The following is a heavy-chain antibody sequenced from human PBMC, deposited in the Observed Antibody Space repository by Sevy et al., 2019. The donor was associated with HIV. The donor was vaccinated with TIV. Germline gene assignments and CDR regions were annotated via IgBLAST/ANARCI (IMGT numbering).Heavy chain of an antibody. Sequence: GGSLRLSCAASGFTFSDAWMSWVRQAPGKGLEWVGRIKSKTDGGTADYAAPVKGRFIISSDDSKNKLYLQTNSLKTEDTAVYYCTSSSGSSETGYYFDYWGQGTLVTVSS. CDR2: IKSKTDGGTA. CDR1: GFTFSDAW. V-gene: IGHV3-15*01. D-gene: IGHD1-26*01. CDR3: TSSSGSSETGYYFDY. J-gene: IGHJ4*02.